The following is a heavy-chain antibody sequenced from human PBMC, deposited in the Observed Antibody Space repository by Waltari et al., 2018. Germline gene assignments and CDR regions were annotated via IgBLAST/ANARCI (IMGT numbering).Heavy chain of an antibody. J-gene: IGHJ5*02. Sequence: QVQLQESGPGLVKPSETLSLTCTVSGGSVSSGSYYWSWIRQPPGKGLEWIGYIYYSGSTNYNPSLKSRVPISVDTSKNQFSLKLSSVTAADTAVYYCARENPPRHFRGFDPWGQGTLVTVSS. CDR3: ARENPPRHFRGFDP. D-gene: IGHD3-10*01. CDR1: GGSVSSGSYY. CDR2: IYYSGST. V-gene: IGHV4-61*01.